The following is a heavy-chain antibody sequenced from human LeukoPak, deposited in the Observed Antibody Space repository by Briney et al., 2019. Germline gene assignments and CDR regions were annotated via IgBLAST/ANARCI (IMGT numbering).Heavy chain of an antibody. CDR3: AKGSGSYHYYYGMDV. CDR1: GFTFDDYA. CDR2: ISWNSGSI. J-gene: IGHJ6*02. V-gene: IGHV3-9*01. D-gene: IGHD3-10*01. Sequence: GRSLRLSCAASGFTFDDYAMHWVRHTPGKGLEWVSGISWNSGSIGYADSVKGRFTISRDNAKNSLYLQMNSLRAEDTALYYCAKGSGSYHYYYGMDVWGQGTTVTVSS.